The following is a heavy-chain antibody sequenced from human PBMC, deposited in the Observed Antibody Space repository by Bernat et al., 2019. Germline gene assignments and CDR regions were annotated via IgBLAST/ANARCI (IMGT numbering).Heavy chain of an antibody. Sequence: QVQLVESGGGVVQPGRSLRLSCAASGFTFSTYAMHWVRQAPGKGLEWVAVISYDGSNKYYADSVKSRFTISRDNSKNKLYLQMNSLRAEDTAVYYCASFATGFSYYSYYMDVWGKGTTVTVSS. V-gene: IGHV3-30-3*01. CDR2: ISYDGSNK. D-gene: IGHD3-9*01. J-gene: IGHJ6*03. CDR1: GFTFSTYA. CDR3: ASFATGFSYYSYYMDV.